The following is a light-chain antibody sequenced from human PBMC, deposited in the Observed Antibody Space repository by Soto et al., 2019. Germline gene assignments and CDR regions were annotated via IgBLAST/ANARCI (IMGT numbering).Light chain of an antibody. J-gene: IGKJ4*01. Sequence: DIQMTQSPSSLSASVGDRVTITCVTSQSISNYLNWYQHKPGKAPKLLISDGSTLQSGVPSRFSGSGSGIEFTLTITSLQPEDFATYYCQQFYTYLLTLGGGTKVDIK. V-gene: IGKV1-9*01. CDR2: DGS. CDR3: QQFYTYLLT. CDR1: QSISNY.